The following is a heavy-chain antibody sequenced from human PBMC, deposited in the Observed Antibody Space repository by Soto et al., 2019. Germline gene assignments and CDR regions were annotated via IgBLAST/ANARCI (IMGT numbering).Heavy chain of an antibody. V-gene: IGHV3-23*01. CDR2: ISGSGDTT. CDR3: AKRLRPFGGPFDY. CDR1: GLTFNTYH. Sequence: EVQQLGSGGGLVQPGGSLRISCTASGLTFNTYHMSWVRQAPGKGLEWVSAISGSGDTTYYAESVKGRFTISRDNSKNTLYLQMNSLRDEDTAVYYFAKRLRPFGGPFDYWGQGTLVTVSS. J-gene: IGHJ4*02. D-gene: IGHD3-10*01.